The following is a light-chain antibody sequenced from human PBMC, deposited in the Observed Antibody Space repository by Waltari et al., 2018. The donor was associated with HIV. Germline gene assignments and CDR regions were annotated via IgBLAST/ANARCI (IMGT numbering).Light chain of an antibody. J-gene: IGKJ5*01. CDR2: DAS. V-gene: IGKV3-11*01. CDR3: QQRNNWPPEVS. Sequence: VLTQSPASLSLSPGDRATLSCRASDRVSNYLAWYQQKPGQAPRLLIYDASIRATGIPARFSGSGVRTDFTLTISSLEPEDFALYYCQQRNNWPPEVSFGQGTRLEIK. CDR1: DRVSNY.